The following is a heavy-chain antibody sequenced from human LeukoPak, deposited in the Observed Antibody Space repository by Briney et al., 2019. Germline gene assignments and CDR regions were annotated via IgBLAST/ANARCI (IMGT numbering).Heavy chain of an antibody. CDR1: GFTFGSYA. V-gene: IGHV3-30-3*01. D-gene: IGHD3-9*01. J-gene: IGHJ3*02. CDR2: ISYDGSNK. Sequence: GGSLRLSCAASGFTFGSYAMHWVRQAPGKGLEWVAVISYDGSNKYYADSVKGRFTISRDNSKNTLYLQMNSLRAEDTAVYYCARDLRHFDWLLNAFDIWGQGTMVTVSS. CDR3: ARDLRHFDWLLNAFDI.